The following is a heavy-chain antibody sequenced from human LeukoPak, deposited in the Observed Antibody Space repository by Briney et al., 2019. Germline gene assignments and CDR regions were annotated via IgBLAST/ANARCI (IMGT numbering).Heavy chain of an antibody. D-gene: IGHD1-26*01. CDR3: ARTIVGAVAFDH. J-gene: IGHJ4*02. V-gene: IGHV4-30-2*01. CDR2: IYHSGST. CDR1: GGSISSGGYS. Sequence: SETLSLTCAVSGGSISSGGYSWSWIRQPPGKGLEWIGYIYHSGSTYYNPSLKSRVTISVDRSKNQFSLKLSSVTAADTAVYYCARTIVGAVAFDHWGQGTLVTVSS.